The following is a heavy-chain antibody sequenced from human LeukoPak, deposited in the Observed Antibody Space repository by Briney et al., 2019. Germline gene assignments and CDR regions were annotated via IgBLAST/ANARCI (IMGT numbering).Heavy chain of an antibody. CDR2: ISGSSGTT. Sequence: GGSLRLSCAASGFTFSNYAMNWVRQAPGKGLEWVSAISGSSGTTYSADSVKGRFTISRDNSKNSLYLQMNSLRAEDTAVYYCARSPQELLLGFDYWGQGTLVTVSS. V-gene: IGHV3-23*01. CDR1: GFTFSNYA. J-gene: IGHJ4*02. D-gene: IGHD1-26*01. CDR3: ARSPQELLLGFDY.